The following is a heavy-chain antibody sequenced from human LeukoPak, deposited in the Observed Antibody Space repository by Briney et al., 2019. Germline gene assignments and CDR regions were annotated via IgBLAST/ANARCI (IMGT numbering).Heavy chain of an antibody. V-gene: IGHV1-8*01. Sequence: ASVKVSCKASGYTFTSYDIHWVRQATGQRLEWMGWMNPNSGNTGYAQEFQGRVIMTRNTSSSTAYMEVSSLRSEDTAVYYCARAGRWQPPGEVAAYWGQGTLVTVSS. CDR2: MNPNSGNT. CDR1: GYTFTSYD. D-gene: IGHD5-24*01. J-gene: IGHJ4*02. CDR3: ARAGRWQPPGEVAAY.